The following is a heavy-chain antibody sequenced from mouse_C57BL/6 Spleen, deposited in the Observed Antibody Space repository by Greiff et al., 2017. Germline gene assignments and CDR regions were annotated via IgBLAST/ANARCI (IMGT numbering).Heavy chain of an antibody. CDR3: AREVTTGTGSVDY. V-gene: IGHV1-69*01. J-gene: IGHJ4*01. D-gene: IGHD2-2*01. Sequence: VKLQQPGAELVMPGASVKLSCKASGYTFTSYWMHWVKQRPGQGLEWIGEIDPSDSYTNYNQKFKGKSTLTVDKSSSTAYMQLSSLTSEDSAVYYCAREVTTGTGSVDYWGQGTSVTVSS. CDR1: GYTFTSYW. CDR2: IDPSDSYT.